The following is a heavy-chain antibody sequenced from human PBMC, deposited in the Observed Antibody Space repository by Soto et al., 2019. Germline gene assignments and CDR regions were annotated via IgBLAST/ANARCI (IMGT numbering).Heavy chain of an antibody. V-gene: IGHV3-23*01. CDR2: ISGSGGST. D-gene: IGHD2-2*01. CDR3: AKAHAFGVCSSTSCYLHYYGMDV. Sequence: GGSLRLSCAASGFTFSSYAMSWVRQAPGKGLEWVSAISGSGGSTYYADSVKGRFTISRDNSKNTLYLQINSLRAEDTAVYYCAKAHAFGVCSSTSCYLHYYGMDVWGQGTTVTV. CDR1: GFTFSSYA. J-gene: IGHJ6*02.